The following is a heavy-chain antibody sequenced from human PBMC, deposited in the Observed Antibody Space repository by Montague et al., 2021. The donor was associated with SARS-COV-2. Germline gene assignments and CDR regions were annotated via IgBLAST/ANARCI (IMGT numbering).Heavy chain of an antibody. CDR2: INQSGRT. CDR3: ARRGSSVWGVTVSDELDY. Sequence: SETLSLTCAVYGGSFSGYYWSWIRQPPAKGLEWIGEINQSGRTNNNPSLKSRVIISVDTSKNQFSLKLSSVTAADTAVYYCARRGSSVWGVTVSDELDYWGQGILVIVSS. D-gene: IGHD3-16*01. V-gene: IGHV4-34*01. J-gene: IGHJ4*02. CDR1: GGSFSGYY.